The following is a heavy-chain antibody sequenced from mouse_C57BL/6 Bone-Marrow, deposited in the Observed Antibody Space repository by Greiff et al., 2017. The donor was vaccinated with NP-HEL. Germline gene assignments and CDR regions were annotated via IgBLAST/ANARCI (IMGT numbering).Heavy chain of an antibody. J-gene: IGHJ2*01. V-gene: IGHV1-55*01. Sequence: QVQLQQPGAELVKPGASVKMSCKASGYTFTSYWITWVKQRPGQGLEWIGDIYPGSGSTNYNEKFKSKATLTVDTSSSTAYMQLSSLTSEASADYSCSRYDIWLLHDYWGQGTTLTVSS. CDR1: GYTFTSYW. CDR2: IYPGSGST. D-gene: IGHD2-3*01. CDR3: SRYDIWLLHDY.